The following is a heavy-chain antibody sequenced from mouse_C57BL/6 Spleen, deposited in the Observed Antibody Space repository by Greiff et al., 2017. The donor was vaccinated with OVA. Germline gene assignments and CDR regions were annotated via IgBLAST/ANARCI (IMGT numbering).Heavy chain of an antibody. D-gene: IGHD2-2*01. V-gene: IGHV1-80*01. CDR2: IYPGDGDT. CDR1: GYAFSSYW. Sequence: QVQLKQSGAELVKPGASVKISCKASGYAFSSYWMNWVKQRPGKGLEWIGQIYPGDGDTNYNGKFKGKATLTADKSSSTAYMQLSSLTSEDSAVYFCARKYTMVTTLDYWGQGTTLTVSS. CDR3: ARKYTMVTTLDY. J-gene: IGHJ2*01.